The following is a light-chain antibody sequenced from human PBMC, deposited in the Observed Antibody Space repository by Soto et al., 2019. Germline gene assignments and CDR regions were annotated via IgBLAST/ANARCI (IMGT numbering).Light chain of an antibody. CDR3: QQCYSEPWT. J-gene: IGKJ1*01. Sequence: DIVMTQSPDSLAVSLGERATINCKSSQSVLYSSNNKNYLTWYQQKPGQPPKLLIYWASTRESGVPDRFSDSGSGTDFTLTISSLRAEDVAVYYCQQCYSEPWTLGRGTKVEIK. CDR2: WAS. CDR1: QSVLYSSNNKNY. V-gene: IGKV4-1*01.